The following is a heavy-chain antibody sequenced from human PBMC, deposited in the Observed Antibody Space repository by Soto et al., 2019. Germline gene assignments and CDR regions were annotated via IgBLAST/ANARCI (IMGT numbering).Heavy chain of an antibody. CDR1: GYTFTSYV. CDR3: ARDGVSEHMFGELSPEAFDI. V-gene: IGHV1-18*01. CDR2: ISAYNGNT. Sequence: ASVKVSCKASGYTFTSYVISWVRHAPGQGLGWMGWISAYNGNTNYAQKLQGRVTMTTDTSTSSAYMELRSLRSDDTAVYYCARDGVSEHMFGELSPEAFDIWAQGKMLTVSS. D-gene: IGHD3-10*02. J-gene: IGHJ3*02.